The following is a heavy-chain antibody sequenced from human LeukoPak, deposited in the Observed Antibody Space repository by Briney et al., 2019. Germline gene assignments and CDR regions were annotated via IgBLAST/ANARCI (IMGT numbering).Heavy chain of an antibody. J-gene: IGHJ4*02. Sequence: GGSLRLFCSASGFAFSIYTMYWVRQAPGQGPEYVSTISGSGNGGSIYYADSVKGRFTISRDASKSTLYRQMNGLRSEGTAVYYCVKDFGRVRGTPDSWGQGTLVTVSS. D-gene: IGHD3-10*01. CDR1: GFAFSIYT. CDR3: VKDFGRVRGTPDS. V-gene: IGHV3-64D*06. CDR2: ISGSGNGGSI.